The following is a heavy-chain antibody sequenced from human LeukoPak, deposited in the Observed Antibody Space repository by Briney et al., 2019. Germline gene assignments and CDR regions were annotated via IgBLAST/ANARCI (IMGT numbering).Heavy chain of an antibody. V-gene: IGHV3-33*01. J-gene: IGHJ4*02. Sequence: GGSLRLSCAASGFTISTYGLHWVCQAPGKGLEWVAVIWHDGSNKYYADSVKGRFTISRDSSKNMLYLQMNSLRAEDTAAYYCARGKTTVATGELAYWGQGTLVTVSS. CDR2: IWHDGSNK. CDR1: GFTISTYG. CDR3: ARGKTTVATGELAY. D-gene: IGHD4-17*01.